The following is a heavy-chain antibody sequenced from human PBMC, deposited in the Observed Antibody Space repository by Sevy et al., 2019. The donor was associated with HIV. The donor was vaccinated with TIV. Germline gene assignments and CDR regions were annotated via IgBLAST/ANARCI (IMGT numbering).Heavy chain of an antibody. D-gene: IGHD6-13*01. CDR1: GYTFTGYY. J-gene: IGHJ4*02. V-gene: IGHV1-2*02. CDR3: ARAGSIAAAGTMGY. CDR2: INPNSGGT. Sequence: ASVKVSCKASGYTFTGYYMHWVRQAPGQGLEWMGWINPNSGGTNYAQKFQGRVTMTRDTSISTAYMERSRLRSDDTAVYYCARAGSIAAAGTMGYWGQGTLVTVSS.